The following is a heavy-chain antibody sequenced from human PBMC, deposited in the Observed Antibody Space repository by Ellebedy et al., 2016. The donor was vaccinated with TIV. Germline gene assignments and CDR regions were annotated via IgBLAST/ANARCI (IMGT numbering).Heavy chain of an antibody. CDR2: ISYEGSVQ. J-gene: IGHJ3*01. CDR3: AKDRTSGDGYWVFDQ. D-gene: IGHD5-18*01. Sequence: PGGSLRLSCAASGFTFSDYGMHWVRRTPGKGLEWMAVISYEGSVQYYRDSVKGRFTISRDNSKSMVHLQMNSLRPEDTAVYYCAKDRTSGDGYWVFDQWGQGTMVTVSS. V-gene: IGHV3-30*18. CDR1: GFTFSDYG.